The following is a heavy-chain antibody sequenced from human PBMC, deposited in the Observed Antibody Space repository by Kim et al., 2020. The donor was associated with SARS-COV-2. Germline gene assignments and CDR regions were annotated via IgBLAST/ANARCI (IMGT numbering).Heavy chain of an antibody. J-gene: IGHJ4*02. Sequence: ASVKVSCKASGYTFTSYYMHWVRQAPGQGLEWMGIINPSVGRTSYAQKFQGRVSMTRDTSTSTVYMELSSLRSEDTAVYYCARALYNWNDASIDYWGQGALVTVSS. V-gene: IGHV1-46*01. CDR3: ARALYNWNDASIDY. D-gene: IGHD1-1*01. CDR2: INPSVGRT. CDR1: GYTFTSYY.